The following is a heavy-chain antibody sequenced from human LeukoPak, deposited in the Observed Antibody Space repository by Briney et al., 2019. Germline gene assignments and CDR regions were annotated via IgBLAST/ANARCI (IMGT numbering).Heavy chain of an antibody. CDR3: ASGTFDGPLYGTYWYFHV. D-gene: IGHD1-14*01. Sequence: PSETLSLTCDVSGVSFSTYYWSWIRQSPEKGLEWIGEVNHSGYTNYNPSLKGRVTMSIETSKNQFSLQLPSVTAADTAVYYCASGTFDGPLYGTYWYFHVWGRGTLVTVSS. CDR2: VNHSGYT. CDR1: GVSFSTYY. J-gene: IGHJ2*01. V-gene: IGHV4-34*01.